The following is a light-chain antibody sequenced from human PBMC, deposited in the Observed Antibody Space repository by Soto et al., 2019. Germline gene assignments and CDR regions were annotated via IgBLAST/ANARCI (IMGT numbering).Light chain of an antibody. CDR3: CSYAGGSTVL. V-gene: IGLV1-44*01. J-gene: IGLJ2*01. CDR1: FSNIGSNS. CDR2: SDN. Sequence: QSVLTQPPSASGTPGQRVTISCSGSFSNIGSNSVNWYQQLPGTAPKLLIYSDNQRPSGVPDRFSGSKSGTSASLAISGLLSEDEADYYCCSYAGGSTVLFGGGTKLTVL.